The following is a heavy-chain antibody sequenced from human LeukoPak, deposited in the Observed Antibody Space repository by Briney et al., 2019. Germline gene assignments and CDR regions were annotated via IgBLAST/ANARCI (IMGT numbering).Heavy chain of an antibody. CDR3: ARESYTGFDLEAFDS. Sequence: GGSMRLSCTVSGFTFSSYNMNWVRQAPGKGLEWVSSITTSSSSIYYADSVKGRFTVSRDNAKSSLYLQMNSLRVEDTAVYYCARESYTGFDLEAFDSWGQGTLVTVSS. CDR1: GFTFSSYN. V-gene: IGHV3-21*06. D-gene: IGHD5-12*01. CDR2: ITTSSSSI. J-gene: IGHJ4*02.